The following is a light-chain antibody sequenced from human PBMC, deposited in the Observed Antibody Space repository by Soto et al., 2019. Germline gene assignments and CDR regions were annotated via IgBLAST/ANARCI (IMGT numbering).Light chain of an antibody. V-gene: IGKV3-15*01. J-gene: IGKJ5*01. CDR1: HSISTN. CDR3: QQRHMWPIT. CDR2: GAS. Sequence: EIVMTQSPATLSLSPGERASLPCRASHSISTNLAWYQQKPGQAPRLLIYGASTRATGIPARFSGSGSGTDFTLTISSLEPEDSAVYYCQQRHMWPITFGQGTRLEIK.